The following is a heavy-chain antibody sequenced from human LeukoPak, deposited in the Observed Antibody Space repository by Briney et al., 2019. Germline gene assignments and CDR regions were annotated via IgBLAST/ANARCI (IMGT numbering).Heavy chain of an antibody. CDR1: GYTFTSYY. J-gene: IGHJ4*02. CDR3: ARDRGFFDY. CDR2: INPSGGGT. V-gene: IGHV1-2*02. Sequence: AASVKVSCKASGYTFTSYYMHWVRQAPGQGLEWMGIINPSGGGTNYAQKFQGRVTMTRDTSISTAYMELSRLRSDDTAVYYCARDRGFFDYWGQGTLVTVSS. D-gene: IGHD3-10*01.